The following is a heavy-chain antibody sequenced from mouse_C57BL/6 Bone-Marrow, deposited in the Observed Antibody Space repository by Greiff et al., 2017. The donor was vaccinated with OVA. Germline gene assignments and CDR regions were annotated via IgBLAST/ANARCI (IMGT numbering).Heavy chain of an antibody. D-gene: IGHD1-1*01. V-gene: IGHV1-74*01. CDR1: GYTFTSYW. J-gene: IGHJ1*03. CDR2: IHPSDSDT. Sequence: QVQLQQPGAELVKPGASVKVSCKASGYTFTSYWMHWVKQRPGQGLEWIGRIHPSDSDTNYNQKFKGKATLTVDTSSSTAYMQLSSLTSEDSAVYYGAIAYGSSYGYWYFDVWGTGTTVTVAS. CDR3: AIAYGSSYGYWYFDV.